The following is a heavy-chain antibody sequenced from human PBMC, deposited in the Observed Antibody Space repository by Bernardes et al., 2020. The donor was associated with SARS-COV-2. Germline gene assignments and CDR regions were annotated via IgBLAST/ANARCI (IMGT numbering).Heavy chain of an antibody. CDR2: ISSDGDNK. V-gene: IGHV3-64D*06. CDR1: GFTFSSYS. D-gene: IGHD6-19*01. CDR3: VTADYKFFWPSRGWVAHFFDH. J-gene: IGHJ4*02. Sequence: GGSLRLSCSASGFTFSSYSMHWVRQAPGKGLEYVSGISSDGDNKQYADSVEDRFTISRDNSKDTLYLQLTSLRLEDTAVYYCVTADYKFFWPSRGWVAHFFDHWGQG.